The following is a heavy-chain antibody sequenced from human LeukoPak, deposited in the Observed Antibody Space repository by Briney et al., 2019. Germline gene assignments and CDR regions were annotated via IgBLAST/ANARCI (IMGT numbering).Heavy chain of an antibody. Sequence: SETLSLTCTVSGGSISSSSYYWGWIRQPPGKGLEWIGSIYYSGSTYYNPSLKSRVTISVDTSKNQFSLKLSSVTAADTAVYYCARGTGQYYYYYGMDVWGQGTTATVSS. CDR3: ARGTGQYYYYYGMDV. CDR1: GGSISSSSYY. D-gene: IGHD1-1*01. V-gene: IGHV4-39*01. CDR2: IYYSGST. J-gene: IGHJ6*02.